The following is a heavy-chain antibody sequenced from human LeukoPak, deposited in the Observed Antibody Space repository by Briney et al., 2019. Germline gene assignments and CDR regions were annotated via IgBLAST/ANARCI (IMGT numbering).Heavy chain of an antibody. Sequence: PSETLSLTCAVYGGSFSGYYWSWIRQPPGKGLERIGEINHSGSTNYNPSLKSRVTISVDTSKNQFSLKLSSVTAADTAVYYCARPLVYDFWSGYSDWGQGTLVTVSS. D-gene: IGHD3-3*01. J-gene: IGHJ4*02. CDR3: ARPLVYDFWSGYSD. V-gene: IGHV4-34*01. CDR2: INHSGST. CDR1: GGSFSGYY.